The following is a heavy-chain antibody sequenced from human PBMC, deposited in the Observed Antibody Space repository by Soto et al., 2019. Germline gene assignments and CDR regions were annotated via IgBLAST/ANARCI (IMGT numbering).Heavy chain of an antibody. CDR3: ARGAATKILVLMYDDLEI. D-gene: IGHD5-12*01. J-gene: IGHJ3*02. Sequence: QVQLVQSGAEVKKPGSSVKVSCKASGATLDTFINFGVTWVRRAPGQGLEWMVGIIPVFGTAHYAQKFQGRFTISADESTRTAYMELSSLRSEDTAVYYCARGAATKILVLMYDDLEIWGQGTMVTVSS. CDR2: IIPVFGTA. V-gene: IGHV1-69*12. CDR1: GATLDTFINFG.